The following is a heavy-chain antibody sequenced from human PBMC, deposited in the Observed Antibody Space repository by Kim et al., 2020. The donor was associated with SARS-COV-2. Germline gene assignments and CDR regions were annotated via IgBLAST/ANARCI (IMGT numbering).Heavy chain of an antibody. D-gene: IGHD5-12*01. V-gene: IGHV4-34*01. CDR3: ARGLRTKKATKRPNLVYDY. CDR2: INHSGST. Sequence: SETLSLTCAVYGGSFSGYYWSWIRQPPGKGLEWIGEINHSGSTNYNPSLKSRVTISVDTSKNQFSLKLSSVTAADTAVYYCARGLRTKKATKRPNLVYDYWGQGTLVTVSS. CDR1: GGSFSGYY. J-gene: IGHJ4*02.